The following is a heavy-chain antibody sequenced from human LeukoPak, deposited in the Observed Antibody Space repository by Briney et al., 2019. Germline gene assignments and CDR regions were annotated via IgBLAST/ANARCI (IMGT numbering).Heavy chain of an antibody. Sequence: ASVKVSCKASGYTFTSYAMNWVRQAPGQGLEWMGWINTNTGNPTYAQGFTGRFVFSLDTTVSTAYLQISSLKAEDTAVYYCASGLWFGELVFDPWGQGTLVTVSS. CDR1: GYTFTSYA. CDR2: INTNTGNP. D-gene: IGHD3-10*01. J-gene: IGHJ5*02. CDR3: ASGLWFGELVFDP. V-gene: IGHV7-4-1*02.